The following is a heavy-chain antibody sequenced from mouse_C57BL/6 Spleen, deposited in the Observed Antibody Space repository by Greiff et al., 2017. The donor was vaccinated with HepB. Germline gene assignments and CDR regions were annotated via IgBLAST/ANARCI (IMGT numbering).Heavy chain of an antibody. Sequence: EVQLVESGGGLVQPGGSLSLSCAASGFTLTDYYMSWVRQPPGKALEWLGFIRNKANGYTTEYSASVKGRVTISRDNSQSILYLQMNALRAEDSATYYCARKVVADAMDYWGQGTSVTVSS. CDR1: GFTLTDYY. D-gene: IGHD1-1*01. J-gene: IGHJ4*01. CDR3: ARKVVADAMDY. V-gene: IGHV7-3*01. CDR2: IRNKANGYTT.